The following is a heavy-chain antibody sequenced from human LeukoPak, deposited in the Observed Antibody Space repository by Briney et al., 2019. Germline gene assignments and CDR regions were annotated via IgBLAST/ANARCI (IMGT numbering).Heavy chain of an antibody. CDR2: IRYDGSNK. J-gene: IGHJ4*02. CDR3: AKDLDYGVGFDY. Sequence: GGSLRLSCAASGFTFSSYGMHWVRQAPGKGLEWVAFIRYDGSNKYYADSVKGRFTVSRDNSKNTLYLQVNSLRAEDTAVYCCAKDLDYGVGFDYWGQGTLVTVSS. V-gene: IGHV3-30*02. CDR1: GFTFSSYG. D-gene: IGHD4-17*01.